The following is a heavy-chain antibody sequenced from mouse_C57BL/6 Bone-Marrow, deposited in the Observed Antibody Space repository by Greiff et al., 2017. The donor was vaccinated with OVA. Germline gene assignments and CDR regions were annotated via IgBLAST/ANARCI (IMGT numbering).Heavy chain of an antibody. CDR2: IDPENGDT. Sequence: VQLQQSGAELVRPGASVKLSCTASGFNIKDDYMHWVKQRPEQGLEWIGWIDPENGDTEYASKFQGKATITADTSSNTAYLQLSSLTSEDTAVYDGTAGCYDYDYAMDYWGQGTSVTVSS. J-gene: IGHJ4*01. D-gene: IGHD2-4*01. V-gene: IGHV14-4*01. CDR1: GFNIKDDY. CDR3: TAGCYDYDYAMDY.